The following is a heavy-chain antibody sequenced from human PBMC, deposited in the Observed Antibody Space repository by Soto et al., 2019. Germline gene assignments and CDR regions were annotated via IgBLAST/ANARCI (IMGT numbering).Heavy chain of an antibody. D-gene: IGHD2-8*02. V-gene: IGHV3-53*01. J-gene: IGHJ3*02. CDR2: IYSGGSA. CDR3: AKATATGGGAFDI. CDR1: GFTVSSNY. Sequence: GGSLRLSCAASGFTVSSNYMSWVRQAPGKGLEWVSVIYSGGSAYYADSVKGRFTISRDNSKNTVFLQMNSLTAGDTAVYYCAKATATGGGAFDICGQGTMVTVSS.